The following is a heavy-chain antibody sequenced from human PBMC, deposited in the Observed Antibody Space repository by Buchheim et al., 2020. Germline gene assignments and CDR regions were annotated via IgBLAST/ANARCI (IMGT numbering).Heavy chain of an antibody. V-gene: IGHV4-4*02. CDR1: GDSISSDNW. CDR2: IYHSGST. Sequence: QVQLQESGPGLVKPSGTLSLTCAVSGDSISSDNWWTWVRQPPGKGLEWIGYIYHSGSTNYNPSLQSRVTISVDTSKNQFYLKLSSVTAADTAMYYCARVSAQLGAFDYWGQGTL. J-gene: IGHJ4*02. CDR3: ARVSAQLGAFDY. D-gene: IGHD3-16*01.